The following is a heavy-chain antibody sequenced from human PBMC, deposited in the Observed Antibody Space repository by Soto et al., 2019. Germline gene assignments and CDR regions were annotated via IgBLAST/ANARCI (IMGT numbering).Heavy chain of an antibody. D-gene: IGHD2-8*01. CDR2: IHPSGDT. V-gene: IGHV1-46*01. Sequence: QVQLVQSGAEVKKPGASVKVACTASGYKFTTYFIHWVRQAPGQGLEWMGMIHPSGDTGYGQKFRGRVTMTIDTSTTTAYMELRNLTSEDTAIYFSVRGYCTTTPCSGDFQHWGQGTLVTVSS. CDR1: GYKFTTYF. CDR3: VRGYCTTTPCSGDFQH. J-gene: IGHJ1*01.